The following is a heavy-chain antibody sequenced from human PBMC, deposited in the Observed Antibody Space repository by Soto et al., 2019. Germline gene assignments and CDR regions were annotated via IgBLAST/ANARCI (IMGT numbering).Heavy chain of an antibody. CDR2: IIPIFGTA. CDR1: GGTFSSYA. J-gene: IGHJ5*02. Sequence: ASVKVSCKASGGTFSSYAISWVRQAPGQGLEWMGGIIPIFGTANYAQKFQGRVTITADESTSTAYMELSSLRSEDTAVYYCARDHCSGGSSYPGTIWWFDPWGQGTLVTVSS. CDR3: ARDHCSGGSSYPGTIWWFDP. V-gene: IGHV1-69*13. D-gene: IGHD2-15*01.